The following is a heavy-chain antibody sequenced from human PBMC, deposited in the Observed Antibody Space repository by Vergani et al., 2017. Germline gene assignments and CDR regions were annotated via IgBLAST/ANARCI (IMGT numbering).Heavy chain of an antibody. CDR2: IKQDGSET. D-gene: IGHD5-18*01. Sequence: EVQLVESGGGLVQPGGSLRLSCAASGFTFSSYWMSWVRQAPGKGLEWVANIKQDGSETYYVDSVKGRFTISRDNAKNSLYLQMNSLRAEDTAVYYCARDLGVQRWFATAGYFDYWGQGTLVTVSS. J-gene: IGHJ4*02. V-gene: IGHV3-7*03. CDR1: GFTFSSYW. CDR3: ARDLGVQRWFATAGYFDY.